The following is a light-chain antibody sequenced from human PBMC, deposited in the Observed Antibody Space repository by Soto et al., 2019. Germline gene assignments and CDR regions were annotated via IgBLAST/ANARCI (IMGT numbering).Light chain of an antibody. V-gene: IGKV1-5*03. J-gene: IGKJ1*01. CDR3: QQYNSYSWT. Sequence: DIQMTQSPSTLSASVGDRVTITCRASQSIITSLAWYQQKPGKAPKLMIYKASSLQSGVPSRFSGSGSGTEFTLTISSLQPDDFATYYCQQYNSYSWTFGQGTKVDIK. CDR2: KAS. CDR1: QSIITS.